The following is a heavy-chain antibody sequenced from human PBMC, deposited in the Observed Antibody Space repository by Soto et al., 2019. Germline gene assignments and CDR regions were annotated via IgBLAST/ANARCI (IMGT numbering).Heavy chain of an antibody. CDR1: GYTFTSYG. V-gene: IGHV1-18*01. Sequence: QVQLVQSGAEVKKPGASVKVSCKASGYTFTSYGISWVRQAPGQGLEWMGWISAYNGNTNYAQKLQGRVTMTTDTSTSTAYMELRSLRSDDTAVYCCARGGGRIAAAGKGDYYYYGMDVWGQGTTVTVSS. CDR3: ARGGGRIAAAGKGDYYYYGMDV. CDR2: ISAYNGNT. D-gene: IGHD6-13*01. J-gene: IGHJ6*02.